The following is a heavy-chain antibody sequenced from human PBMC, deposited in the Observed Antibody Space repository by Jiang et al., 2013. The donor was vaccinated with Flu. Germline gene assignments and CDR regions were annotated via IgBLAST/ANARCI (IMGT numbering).Heavy chain of an antibody. CDR1: GYTFTSHS. Sequence: VQLVESGAEVKKPGASVKVSCKASGYTFTSHSMHWVRQAPGQGLEWMGIINPSGSGTRYAQKFQGRVIMTRDTSTSTVYLHLNTLTSDDTAVYYCARDQTGDFYDFRSGHLYSLDSWGQGTLVTVSS. V-gene: IGHV1-46*01. D-gene: IGHD3-3*01. CDR3: ARDQTGDFYDFRSGHLYSLDS. CDR2: INPSGSGT. J-gene: IGHJ4*02.